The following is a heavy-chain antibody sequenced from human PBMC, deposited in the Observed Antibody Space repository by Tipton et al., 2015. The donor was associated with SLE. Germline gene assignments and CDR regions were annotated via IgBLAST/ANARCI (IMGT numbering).Heavy chain of an antibody. Sequence: TLSLTCTVSGASISSGTFYWGWIRQPPGKGLEWIGSSSHSGSTFSHPSLPSRLTVSVDTSKNHFSLKLTSVTAADTAVYYCARPAVYGDSRGGFDIWGQGTMVTVSS. CDR3: ARPAVYGDSRGGFDI. V-gene: IGHV4-39*02. CDR1: GASISSGTFY. D-gene: IGHD4-17*01. CDR2: SSHSGST. J-gene: IGHJ3*02.